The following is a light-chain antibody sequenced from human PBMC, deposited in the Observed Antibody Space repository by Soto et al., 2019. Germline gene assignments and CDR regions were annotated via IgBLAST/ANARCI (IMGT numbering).Light chain of an antibody. J-gene: IGKJ1*01. CDR1: QSVSSN. V-gene: IGKV3-11*01. CDR3: QQRSNWPWT. CDR2: DAS. Sequence: EIVMTQSPATLSVSPGERVTLSCRASQSVSSNLAWYQQKPGQAPRLLIYDASNRATGIPARFSGSGSGTDFTLTISSLEPEDFAVYYCQQRSNWPWTFGQGTKVDI.